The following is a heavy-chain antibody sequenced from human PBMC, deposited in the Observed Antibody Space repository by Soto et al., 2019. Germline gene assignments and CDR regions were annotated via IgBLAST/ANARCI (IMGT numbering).Heavy chain of an antibody. V-gene: IGHV4-59*01. CDR2: IYYSGST. J-gene: IGHJ4*02. CDR1: GGSISSYY. Sequence: SETLSLTCTVSGGSISSYYWSWIRQPPGKGLEWIGYIYYSGSTNYNPSLKSRVTISVDTSKNQFSLKLSSVTAADTAVYYCARWRIAAPFLYCGQAPLVTVSS. D-gene: IGHD6-6*01. CDR3: ARWRIAAPFLY.